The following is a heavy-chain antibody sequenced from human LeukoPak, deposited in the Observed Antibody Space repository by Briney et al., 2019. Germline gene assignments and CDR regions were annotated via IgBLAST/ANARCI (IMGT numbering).Heavy chain of an antibody. CDR2: ISGRDSST. J-gene: IGHJ3*02. CDR3: AKIRPPAYDI. V-gene: IGHV3-23*01. CDR1: GFTFSSYA. Sequence: GGSLRLSCAASGFTFSSYAMNWVRQAPGKGLEWVSAISGRDSSTYYADSVKGRFTTSRDNSKNTLYLQMNSLRAEDTAVYYCAKIRPPAYDIWGQGTMVTVSS. D-gene: IGHD3-3*02.